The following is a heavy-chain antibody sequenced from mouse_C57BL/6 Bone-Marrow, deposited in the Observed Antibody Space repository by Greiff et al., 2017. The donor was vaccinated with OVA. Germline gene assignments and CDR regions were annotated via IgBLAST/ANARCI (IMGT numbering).Heavy chain of an antibody. CDR1: GYTFTDYY. D-gene: IGHD1-1*01. J-gene: IGHJ2*01. CDR2: INPYNGGT. V-gene: IGHV1-19*01. Sequence: VQLQQSGPVLVKPGASVKMSCKASGYTFTDYYMNWVKQSHGKSLEWIGVINPYNGGTSYNPKFKGKATLTVDTSSSTAYMELNSLTSEDSAVDYCASLLLLRLDYWGQGTTLTVSS. CDR3: ASLLLLRLDY.